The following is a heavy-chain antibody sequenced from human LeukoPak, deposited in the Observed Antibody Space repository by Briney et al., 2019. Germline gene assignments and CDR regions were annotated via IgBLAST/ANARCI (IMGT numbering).Heavy chain of an antibody. J-gene: IGHJ5*02. Sequence: PSETLSLTCTVSGGSICSYFWSWVRQPPGKGLEWIGYIYSSGSTNYNPSLRSRVTISLDTSKTQFSLKLTSVTAADTAVYYCVRHDSWNNDNWFDPWGQGTLVTVSS. CDR1: GGSICSYF. CDR2: IYSSGST. CDR3: VRHDSWNNDNWFDP. V-gene: IGHV4-59*08. D-gene: IGHD1/OR15-1a*01.